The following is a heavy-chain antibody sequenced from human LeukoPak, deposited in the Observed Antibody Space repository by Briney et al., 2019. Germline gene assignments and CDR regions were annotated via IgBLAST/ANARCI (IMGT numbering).Heavy chain of an antibody. V-gene: IGHV3-21*01. Sequence: GGSLRLSCAASGFTFSSYSMSWVRQAPGKGLEWVSSISSSSSYIYYADSVKGRFTISRDNAKNSLYLQMNSLRAEDTAVYYCARDIVLTGVSNWFDPWGQGTLVTVSS. CDR3: ARDIVLTGVSNWFDP. CDR1: GFTFSSYS. J-gene: IGHJ5*02. D-gene: IGHD7-27*01. CDR2: ISSSSSYI.